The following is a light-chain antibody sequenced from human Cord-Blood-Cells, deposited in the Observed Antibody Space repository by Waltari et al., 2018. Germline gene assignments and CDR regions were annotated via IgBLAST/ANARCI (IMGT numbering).Light chain of an antibody. CDR2: ECS. J-gene: IGLJ3*02. CDR3: CSYAGSSTLV. CDR1: SSDVGSYNL. Sequence: QSALTPPASVSGSPGQSITIPCTGTSSDVGSYNLVSWYQQHPGKAPILMIYECSKRPSGLSNRSSGSKAGNTASLTISGLQAEDEADYYCCSYAGSSTLVFGGGTKLTVL. V-gene: IGLV2-23*01.